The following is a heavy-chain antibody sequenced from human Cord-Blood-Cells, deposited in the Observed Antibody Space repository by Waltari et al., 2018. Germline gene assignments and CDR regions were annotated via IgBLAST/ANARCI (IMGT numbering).Heavy chain of an antibody. V-gene: IGHV3-73*02. Sequence: EVQLVESGGGLVQPGGSLKLSCAASGFPFSGSAMHWVRQASGKGLEWVGRIRSKANSYATAYAASVKGRFTISRDDSKNTAYLQMNSLKTEDTAVYYCTRHYGYFDYWGQGTLVTVSS. CDR1: GFPFSGSA. D-gene: IGHD3-10*01. CDR2: IRSKANSYAT. J-gene: IGHJ4*02. CDR3: TRHYGYFDY.